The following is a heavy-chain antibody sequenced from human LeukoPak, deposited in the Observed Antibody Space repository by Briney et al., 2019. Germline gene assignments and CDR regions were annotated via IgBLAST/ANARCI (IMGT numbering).Heavy chain of an antibody. CDR2: ITWNSAYI. Sequence: GGSLRLSCAASGFTFDDYAMHWVRQAPGKGLEWVSGITWNSAYIGYADSVKGRFTISRDNAKNPLYLQMNSLRAEDTAVYYCARDFADPMFSYDSSDYYDYWGQGTLVTVSS. D-gene: IGHD3-22*01. CDR1: GFTFDDYA. J-gene: IGHJ4*02. V-gene: IGHV3-9*01. CDR3: ARDFADPMFSYDSSDYYDY.